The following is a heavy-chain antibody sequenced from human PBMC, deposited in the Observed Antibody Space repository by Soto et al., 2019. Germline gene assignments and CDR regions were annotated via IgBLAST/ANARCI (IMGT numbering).Heavy chain of an antibody. CDR3: ARGVTAGVAS. J-gene: IGHJ5*02. CDR2: MQPSSGRT. D-gene: IGHD3-10*01. Sequence: ASVKVSCKASGDSFTSLDINWVRQTTGQGLEWMGWMQPSSGRTGYAQKFQGRVTMTRDTSINTAYMELSSLTSDDTAFYYCARGVTAGVASWGQETLSPVS. CDR1: GDSFTSLD. V-gene: IGHV1-8*01.